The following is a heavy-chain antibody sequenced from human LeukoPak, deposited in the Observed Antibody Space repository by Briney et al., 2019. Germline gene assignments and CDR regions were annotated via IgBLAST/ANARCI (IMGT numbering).Heavy chain of an antibody. CDR1: GFTFSSYS. D-gene: IGHD1-14*01. Sequence: PGGSLRLSCVASGFTFSSYSMNWVRQAPGKGLEWVSSISSSSSYIYYADSVNGRFTISRDNAKNSLYLQMNSLRAEDTAVYYCARTGNHDAFDIWGQGTMVTVSS. J-gene: IGHJ3*02. CDR2: ISSSSSYI. CDR3: ARTGNHDAFDI. V-gene: IGHV3-21*01.